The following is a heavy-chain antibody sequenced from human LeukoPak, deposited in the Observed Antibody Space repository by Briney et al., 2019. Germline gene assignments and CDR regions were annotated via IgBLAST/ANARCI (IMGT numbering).Heavy chain of an antibody. V-gene: IGHV1-69*05. CDR2: IIPIFGTA. D-gene: IGHD3-10*01. Sequence: GASVKVSCKASGGTFSSYAISWVRQAPGQGLEWMGGIIPIFGTANYAQKFQGRVTITRDTSASTAYMELSSLRSEDTAVYYCARGLLWFGEPEYYFDYWGQGTLVTVSS. CDR3: ARGLLWFGEPEYYFDY. CDR1: GGTFSSYA. J-gene: IGHJ4*02.